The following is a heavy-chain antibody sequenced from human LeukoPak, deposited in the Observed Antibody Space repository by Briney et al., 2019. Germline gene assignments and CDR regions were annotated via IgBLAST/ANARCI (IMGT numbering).Heavy chain of an antibody. Sequence: PGGSLRLSCAASGFTFSSYAMSWVRQAPGKGLELFSAISGSGGSTYYADSVKGRFTISRDNSKNTLYLQMNSLRAEDTVVYYCARRYYGDYALDYWGQGTLVTVSS. J-gene: IGHJ4*02. CDR3: ARRYYGDYALDY. CDR2: ISGSGGST. D-gene: IGHD4-17*01. CDR1: GFTFSSYA. V-gene: IGHV3-23*01.